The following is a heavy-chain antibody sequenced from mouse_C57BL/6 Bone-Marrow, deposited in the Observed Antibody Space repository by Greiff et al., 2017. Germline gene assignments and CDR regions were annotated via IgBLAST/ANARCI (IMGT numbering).Heavy chain of an antibody. V-gene: IGHV1-55*01. CDR1: GYTFTSYW. J-gene: IGHJ3*01. Sequence: QVQLQQPGAELVKPGASVKMSCKASGYTFTSYWITWVKQRPGQGLEWIGDIYPGSGSTNYNEKIKSKATMPVATSYSTAYMQLSSLTSEDSAVYYCASSDGYYPPWFAYGGQGTLVTVSA. CDR3: ASSDGYYPPWFAY. CDR2: IYPGSGST. D-gene: IGHD2-3*01.